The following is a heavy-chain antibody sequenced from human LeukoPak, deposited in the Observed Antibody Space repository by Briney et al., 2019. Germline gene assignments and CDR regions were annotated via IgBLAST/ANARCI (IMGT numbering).Heavy chain of an antibody. D-gene: IGHD6-19*01. CDR2: IKSKTDGGTT. V-gene: IGHV3-15*01. CDR1: GFTFSNAW. Sequence: GGSPRLSCAASGFTFSNAWMSWVRQAPGKGLEWVGRIKSKTDGGTTDYAAPVKGRFTISRDDSKNTLYLQMNSLKTEDTAVYYCTTTGYSSGWYFYYYYMDVWGKGTTVTVSS. J-gene: IGHJ6*03. CDR3: TTTGYSSGWYFYYYYMDV.